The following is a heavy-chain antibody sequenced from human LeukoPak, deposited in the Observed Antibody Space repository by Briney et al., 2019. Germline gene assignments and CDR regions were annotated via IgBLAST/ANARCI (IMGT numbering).Heavy chain of an antibody. CDR1: EFRFSAHG. D-gene: IGHD3/OR15-3a*01. Sequence: GGSLRLSCAASEFRFSAHGMNWVRQAPGKGLEWISGISPSGDITYYADSVMGRFSISRDNRQSTVSLQMNSLRAEDTALYYCVRDLDWGAFDVWGQGTMVTVSS. CDR2: ISPSGDIT. V-gene: IGHV3-23*01. J-gene: IGHJ3*01. CDR3: VRDLDWGAFDV.